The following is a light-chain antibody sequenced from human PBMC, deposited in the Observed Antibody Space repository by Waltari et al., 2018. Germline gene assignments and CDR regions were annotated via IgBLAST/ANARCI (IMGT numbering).Light chain of an antibody. V-gene: IGLV1-44*01. Sequence: QSVLTQPPSASGPPGQRVTISCSGSTSNLGSNTVNWYQHIPGTAPKLLIYSNIQRPSGVPDRFSGSKSGSSASRALSGLQAEDEADYYCATWDDSLKGPVFGGGTKLTVL. J-gene: IGLJ3*02. CDR3: ATWDDSLKGPV. CDR2: SNI. CDR1: TSNLGSNT.